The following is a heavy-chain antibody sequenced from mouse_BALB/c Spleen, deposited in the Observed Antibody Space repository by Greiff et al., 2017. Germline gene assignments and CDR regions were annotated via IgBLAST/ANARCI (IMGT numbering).Heavy chain of an antibody. Sequence: EVKLVESGAELVRPGALVKLSCKASGFNIKDYYMHWVKQRPEQGLEWIGWIDPENGNTIYDPKFQGKASITADTSSNTAYLQLSSLTSEDTAVYYCAREHGALAYWGQGTLVTVSA. CDR2: IDPENGNT. V-gene: IGHV14-1*02. D-gene: IGHD1-1*02. CDR3: AREHGALAY. CDR1: GFNIKDYY. J-gene: IGHJ3*01.